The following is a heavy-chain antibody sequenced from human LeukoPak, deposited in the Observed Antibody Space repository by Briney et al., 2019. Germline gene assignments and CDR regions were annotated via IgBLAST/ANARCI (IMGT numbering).Heavy chain of an antibody. Sequence: ASVKVSCKXSGYTFTSYGISWVRQAPGQGLEWMGWISAYNGNTNYAQKLQGRVTMTTDTSTSTAYMELRSLRSDDTAVYYCAREWDIAAAGTDFDYWGQGTLVTVSS. D-gene: IGHD6-13*01. CDR1: GYTFTSYG. V-gene: IGHV1-18*01. CDR3: AREWDIAAAGTDFDY. J-gene: IGHJ4*02. CDR2: ISAYNGNT.